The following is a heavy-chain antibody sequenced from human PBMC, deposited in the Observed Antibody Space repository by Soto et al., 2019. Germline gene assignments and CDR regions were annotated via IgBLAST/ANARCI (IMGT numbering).Heavy chain of an antibody. D-gene: IGHD2-8*01. CDR1: GYTFTRYG. CDR3: AMVDVSVPPSPQDV. CDR2: INTYNGNT. J-gene: IGHJ6*02. Sequence: QVQLVQSGAEVKNPGASVKVSCKASGYTFTRYGIGWARRASGQGLEWMGWINTYNGNTNYAQNVQGRVTLTTDTSTSTAYMELRSLRSNDTALSYCAMVDVSVPPSPQDVWGQGTTVIVSS. V-gene: IGHV1-18*01.